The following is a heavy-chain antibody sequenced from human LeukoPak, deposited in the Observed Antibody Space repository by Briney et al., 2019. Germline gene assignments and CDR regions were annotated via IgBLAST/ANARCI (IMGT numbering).Heavy chain of an antibody. Sequence: SQTLSLTCTVSGGSISSGSYYWSWIRQPAGKGLEWIGRIYTSGSTNYNPSLKSRVTISVDTSKNQFPLKLSSVTAADTAVYYCASGGIYYYYYMDVWGKGTTVTVSS. CDR1: GGSISSGSYY. J-gene: IGHJ6*03. D-gene: IGHD3-16*01. CDR3: ASGGIYYYYYMDV. V-gene: IGHV4-61*02. CDR2: IYTSGST.